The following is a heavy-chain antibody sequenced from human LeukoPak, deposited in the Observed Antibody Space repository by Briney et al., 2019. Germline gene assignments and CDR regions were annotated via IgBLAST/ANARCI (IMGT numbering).Heavy chain of an antibody. Sequence: ASVKVSCKASGYIFSSYDFIWVRQAAGQGLEWMGWMNPISHNTGYAQKFRGRVTMTADSSISTAYMELTSLISEDTAVYYCARLELREEFDYWGQGTLVTVSS. V-gene: IGHV1-8*01. CDR3: ARLELREEFDY. CDR2: MNPISHNT. J-gene: IGHJ4*02. D-gene: IGHD1-7*01. CDR1: GYIFSSYD.